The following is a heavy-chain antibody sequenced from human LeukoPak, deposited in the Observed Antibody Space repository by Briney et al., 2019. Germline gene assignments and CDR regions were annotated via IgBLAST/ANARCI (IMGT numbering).Heavy chain of an antibody. CDR1: GFTFSSYS. D-gene: IGHD3-22*01. V-gene: IGHV3-21*01. J-gene: IGHJ3*02. Sequence: GGSLRLSCAASGFTFSSYSMNWVRQAPGKGLEWVSSISGSSSYIYYADSVKGRFAISRDNAKNSLYLQMNSLRAEDTAVYYCARDIPYDSSGYDAFDIWGQGTMVTVSS. CDR2: ISGSSSYI. CDR3: ARDIPYDSSGYDAFDI.